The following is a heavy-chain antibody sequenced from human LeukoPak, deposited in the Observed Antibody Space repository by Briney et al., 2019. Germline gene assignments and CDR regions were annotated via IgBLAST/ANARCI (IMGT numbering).Heavy chain of an antibody. Sequence: ASVKVSCEASGYTFSSYGISWVRQAPGQGLEWMGWISGNNGNTNYAQKVQGRVTMTTDTSTSTAYMELRSLRSDDTAVYYCARGRAAGTFWLDYWGQGTLVTVSS. CDR1: GYTFSSYG. CDR2: ISGNNGNT. V-gene: IGHV1-18*01. CDR3: ARGRAAGTFWLDY. J-gene: IGHJ4*02. D-gene: IGHD6-13*01.